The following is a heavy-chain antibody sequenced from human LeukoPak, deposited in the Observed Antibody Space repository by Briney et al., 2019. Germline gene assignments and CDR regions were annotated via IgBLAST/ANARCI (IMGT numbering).Heavy chain of an antibody. J-gene: IGHJ3*02. CDR2: INSDGSST. CDR1: GFTFSSYW. D-gene: IGHD3-22*01. Sequence: GGSLRLSCAASGFTFSSYWMHWVRQAPGKGLVWVSRINSDGSSTSYADSVKGRFTISRDTAKNTLYLQMNSLRAEDTAVYYCARGKGYYSNGAFDIWGQGTMVTVSS. V-gene: IGHV3-74*01. CDR3: ARGKGYYSNGAFDI.